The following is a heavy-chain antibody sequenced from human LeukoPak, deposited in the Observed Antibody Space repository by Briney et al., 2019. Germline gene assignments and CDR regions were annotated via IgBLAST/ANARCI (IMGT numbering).Heavy chain of an antibody. Sequence: PSETLSLTCTVSGGSISSSSHYWGWIRQPPGKGLEWIGTIYYSGSTDYNPSLKSRVTISVDTSKSQFSLNLGSVTAADTAVYYCARRPLCSSTTCWSFDIWGQGTMVTVSS. D-gene: IGHD2-2*01. CDR2: IYYSGST. CDR1: GGSISSSSHY. V-gene: IGHV4-39*01. CDR3: ARRPLCSSTTCWSFDI. J-gene: IGHJ3*02.